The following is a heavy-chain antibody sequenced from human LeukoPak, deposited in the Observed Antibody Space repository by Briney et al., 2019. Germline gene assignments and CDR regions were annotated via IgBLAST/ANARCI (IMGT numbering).Heavy chain of an antibody. D-gene: IGHD2-2*01. Sequence: GRSLRLSCAASGFTFDDYAMHWVRHAPGKGLEWVSGISWNSGSIGYADSVKGRFTISRDNAKNSLYLQMNSLRAEDTALYYCAKAEGVGIVVVPAAIAPFDYWGQGTLVTVCS. J-gene: IGHJ4*02. CDR1: GFTFDDYA. CDR3: AKAEGVGIVVVPAAIAPFDY. CDR2: ISWNSGSI. V-gene: IGHV3-9*01.